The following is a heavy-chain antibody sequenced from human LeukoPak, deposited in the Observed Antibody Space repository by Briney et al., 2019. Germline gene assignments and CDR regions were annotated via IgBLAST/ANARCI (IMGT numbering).Heavy chain of an antibody. CDR2: IKQDGSEK. J-gene: IGHJ4*02. CDR1: GITFSSYW. D-gene: IGHD5-18*01. V-gene: IGHV3-7*01. CDR3: ARDSGYSYASDY. Sequence: PGGSLRLSCAASGITFSSYWMSWVRQAPGKGLEWVANIKQDGSEKYYVDSVKGRFTISRDNAKNSLYLQMNSLRAEDTAVYYCARDSGYSYASDYWGQGTLVTVSS.